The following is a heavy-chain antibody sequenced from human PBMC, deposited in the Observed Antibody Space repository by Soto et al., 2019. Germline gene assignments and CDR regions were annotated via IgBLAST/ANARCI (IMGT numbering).Heavy chain of an antibody. CDR3: AREKGSSSGPKNFDY. CDR2: IYDSGSS. CDR1: GASISSGDCF. Sequence: ASETLSLTCTVSGASISSGDCFWSWIRQSPGKGLEWIGYIYDSGSSYYNPSLQSRGTMSVDTSKNQFSLKLSSLTAADTAVFFCAREKGSSSGPKNFDYWGQLTRITFAS. D-gene: IGHD5-18*01. V-gene: IGHV4-30-4*01. J-gene: IGHJ4*02.